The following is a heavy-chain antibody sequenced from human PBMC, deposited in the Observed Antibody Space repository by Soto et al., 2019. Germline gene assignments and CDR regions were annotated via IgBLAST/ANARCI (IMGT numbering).Heavy chain of an antibody. CDR3: ARGGPQDYFDY. CDR2: IWYDGSNK. Sequence: GGSMRISCAASGFTFRSYGVHWVRQAPGKGLEWVAVIWYDGSNKNYADSVKGRFTISRDNSKNTLFLQMNSLRAEDTAVYYCARGGPQDYFDYLVQGTLVTVSS. CDR1: GFTFRSYG. V-gene: IGHV3-33*01. J-gene: IGHJ4*02.